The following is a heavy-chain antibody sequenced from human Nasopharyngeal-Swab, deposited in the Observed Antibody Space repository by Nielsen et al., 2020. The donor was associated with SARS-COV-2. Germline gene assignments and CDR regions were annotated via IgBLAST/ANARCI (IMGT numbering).Heavy chain of an antibody. J-gene: IGHJ5*02. V-gene: IGHV2-5*02. D-gene: IGHD6-19*01. CDR3: AHRGIAVASGWFDP. Sequence: SGPTLVKPTQTLTLTCTFSGFSLSTSGVCVGWIRQPPGKALEWLALIYWDDDKRYSPSLKSRLTITKDTSKNQVVLTMTNMDPVDTATYYCAHRGIAVASGWFDPWGQGTLVTVSS. CDR2: IYWDDDK. CDR1: GFSLSTSGVC.